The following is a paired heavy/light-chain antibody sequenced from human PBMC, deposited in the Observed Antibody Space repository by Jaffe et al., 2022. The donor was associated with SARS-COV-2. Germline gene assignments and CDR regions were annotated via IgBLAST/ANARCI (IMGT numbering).Light chain of an antibody. CDR2: ENY. CDR3: QSYDRSSWV. V-gene: IGLV6-57*02. Sequence: NFMLTQPHSVSESPGKTVTISCTGSGGSIDSNYVQWYQQRPGSAPTTVIYENYQRPSGVPDRFSGSIDRSSNSASLTISGLKTEDEADYYCQSYDRSSWVFGGGTRLTVL. CDR1: GGSIDSNY. J-gene: IGLJ3*02.
Heavy chain of an antibody. CDR2: IDTNTGSP. J-gene: IGHJ5*02. Sequence: QIQLVQSGSELQKPGASVRLSCKASGYTLTSFAVNWVRQAPGQGLEWMGWIDTNTGSPSYGQGFAGRFVFSLDTSVNTAYLEISNLKSEDTAMYYCARSIHNYYASGTGWFDPWGRGTLVTVSS. CDR3: ARSIHNYYASGTGWFDP. V-gene: IGHV7-4-1*01. CDR1: GYTLTSFA. D-gene: IGHD3-10*01.